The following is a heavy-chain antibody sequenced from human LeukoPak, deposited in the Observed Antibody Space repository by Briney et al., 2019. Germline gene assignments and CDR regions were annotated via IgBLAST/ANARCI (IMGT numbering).Heavy chain of an antibody. V-gene: IGHV3-23*01. Sequence: GGSLTLSCVASGFTFSSYAMSWVRPAPGKGLEWVGAISGSGGSTYYANSVKGRFTISRDKSKNTLYLQMNSLRAEDTAVYYCAKGDTSYSGSSHFDYWGQGTLVTVSS. CDR3: AKGDTSYSGSSHFDY. J-gene: IGHJ4*02. D-gene: IGHD1-26*01. CDR1: GFTFSSYA. CDR2: ISGSGGST.